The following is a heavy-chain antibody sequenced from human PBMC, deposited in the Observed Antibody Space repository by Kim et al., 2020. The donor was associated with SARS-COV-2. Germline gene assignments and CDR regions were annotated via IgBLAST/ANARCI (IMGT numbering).Heavy chain of an antibody. CDR1: GFPFSSYG. J-gene: IGHJ2*01. D-gene: IGHD3-22*01. V-gene: IGHV3-30*18. CDR2: ISYDGSNK. CDR3: AKDGNHYYDSSGYDWYFDL. Sequence: GGSLRLSCAASGFPFSSYGMHWVRQAPAKGLEWVAVISYDGSNKYYADSVKGRFTISRDNSKNTLYLQMNSLRAEDTAVYYCAKDGNHYYDSSGYDWYFDLWGRGTLVTVSS.